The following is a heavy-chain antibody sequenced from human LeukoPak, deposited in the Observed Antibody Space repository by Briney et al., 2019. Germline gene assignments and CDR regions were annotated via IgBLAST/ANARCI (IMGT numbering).Heavy chain of an antibody. CDR1: GFTFSSYA. V-gene: IGHV3-23*01. J-gene: IGHJ4*02. CDR2: ISGSGGST. Sequence: GGSLRLSCAASGFTFSSYAMSWVRQAPGKGLEWVSAISGSGGSTYYADSVKGRFTISRDNSKNTLYLQMNSLRAEDTAVYYCARNTAILTSHFDYWGQGTLVTVSS. D-gene: IGHD5-18*01. CDR3: ARNTAILTSHFDY.